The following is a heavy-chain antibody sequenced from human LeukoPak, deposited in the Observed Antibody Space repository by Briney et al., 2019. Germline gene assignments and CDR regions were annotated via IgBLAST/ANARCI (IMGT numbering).Heavy chain of an antibody. J-gene: IGHJ6*04. V-gene: IGHV3-48*03. CDR2: ISSSGSTI. D-gene: IGHD3-10*02. CDR3: SELGITMIGGV. CDR1: GFTFSSYE. Sequence: SGGSRRPSCAAAGFTFSSYEMNWVRQAPGKGLEWVSYISSSGSTIYYAGSVKGRCNISRDNANNSLYLQMNSRRAEDTAVYYCSELGITMIGGVWGKGTTVTISS.